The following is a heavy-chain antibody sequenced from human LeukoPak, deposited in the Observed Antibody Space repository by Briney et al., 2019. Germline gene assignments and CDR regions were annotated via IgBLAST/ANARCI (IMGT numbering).Heavy chain of an antibody. D-gene: IGHD3-10*01. Sequence: SETLSLTCTVSGGSISGYYWSWIRQPAGKGLEWIGRIDPSGSTSYNPSLKSRLTVSVDTSKNQFSLKMTSVTAADTAVYYCAREEVRGLPSDYWFDPWGQGTLVTVSS. V-gene: IGHV4-4*07. CDR3: AREEVRGLPSDYWFDP. CDR1: GGSISGYY. CDR2: IDPSGST. J-gene: IGHJ5*02.